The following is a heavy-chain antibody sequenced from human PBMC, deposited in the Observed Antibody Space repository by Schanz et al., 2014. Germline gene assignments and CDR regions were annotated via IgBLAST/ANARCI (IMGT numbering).Heavy chain of an antibody. Sequence: EVQLVESGGGVVQPGGSLRLSCATSGFTFTNYAMTWVRQAPGKGLEWVSVISSSGGSTYDADPVKGRFTISRDKSKNTLYLQMNSLRAEDTAVYYCAKDHAGSDILTALGNWGQGTLVTVSS. J-gene: IGHJ4*02. CDR3: AKDHAGSDILTALGN. V-gene: IGHV3-23*04. CDR2: ISSSGGST. CDR1: GFTFTNYA. D-gene: IGHD3-9*01.